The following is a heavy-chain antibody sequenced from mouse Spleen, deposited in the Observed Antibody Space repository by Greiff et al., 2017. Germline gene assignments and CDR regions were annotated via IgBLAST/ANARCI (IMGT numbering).Heavy chain of an antibody. V-gene: IGHV1-47*01. CDR3: ARLDYHYAMDY. Sequence: QVQLKESGAELVKPGASVKMSCTASGYTFTTYPIEWMKQNHGKSLEWIGNFHPYNDDTKYNEKFKGKATLTVEKSSSTVYLELSRLTSDDSAVYYCARLDYHYAMDYWGQGTSVTVSS. CDR2: FHPYNDDT. D-gene: IGHD2-4*01. J-gene: IGHJ4*01. CDR1: GYTFTTYP.